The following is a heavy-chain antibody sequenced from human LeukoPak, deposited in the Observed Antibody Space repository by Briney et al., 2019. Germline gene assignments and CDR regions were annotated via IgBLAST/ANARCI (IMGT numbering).Heavy chain of an antibody. J-gene: IGHJ4*02. Sequence: GESLQISCQGSGYSFTSYWIGWVRQLPGKGRVWMGIIYPGDSDTRYSPSFQGQVTISADKSISTAYLQWSSLKASDTAMYYCARPGLGGSYYSFVYWGQGTLVTVSS. D-gene: IGHD1-26*01. V-gene: IGHV5-51*01. CDR3: ARPGLGGSYYSFVY. CDR1: GYSFTSYW. CDR2: IYPGDSDT.